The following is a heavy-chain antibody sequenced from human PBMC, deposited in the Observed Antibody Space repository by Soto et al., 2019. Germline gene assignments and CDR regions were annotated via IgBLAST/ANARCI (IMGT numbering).Heavy chain of an antibody. Sequence: GASVKVXCKASGYTXTSYAMHWVRQAPGQRLEWMGWINAGNGNTKYSQKFQGRVTITRDTSTSTAYLQWNSLEASDTAMYYCARIRKNCGGDCYALEYWGPGTLVTVSS. D-gene: IGHD2-21*02. CDR2: INAGNGNT. J-gene: IGHJ4*02. CDR1: GYTXTSYA. CDR3: ARIRKNCGGDCYALEY. V-gene: IGHV1-3*01.